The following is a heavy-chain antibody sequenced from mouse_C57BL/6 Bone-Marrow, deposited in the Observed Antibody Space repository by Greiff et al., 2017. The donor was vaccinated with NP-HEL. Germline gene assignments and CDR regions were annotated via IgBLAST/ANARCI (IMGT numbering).Heavy chain of an antibody. Sequence: EVQLQQSGTVLARPGASVKMSCKTSGYTFTSYWMHWVKQRPGQGLEWIGAIYPGNSDTSYNQKFKGKAKLTAVTSASTAYMELSSLTTEDSAVYYCTREGSTVVATVYFDYWGQGTTLTVSS. V-gene: IGHV1-5*01. D-gene: IGHD1-1*01. J-gene: IGHJ2*01. CDR2: IYPGNSDT. CDR3: TREGSTVVATVYFDY. CDR1: GYTFTSYW.